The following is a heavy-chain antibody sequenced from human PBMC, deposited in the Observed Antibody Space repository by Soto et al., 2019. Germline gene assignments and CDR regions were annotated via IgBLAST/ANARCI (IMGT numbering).Heavy chain of an antibody. J-gene: IGHJ6*02. Sequence: GGSLRLSCAASGFTFSSYSMNWVRQAPGKGLEWVSYISSSSSTIYYADSVKGRFTISRDNAKNSLYLQMNSLRDEDTAVYYCARDRGRYDFWSGYYRGYYYNGMDVWGQGTTVTVSS. D-gene: IGHD3-3*01. CDR2: ISSSSSTI. V-gene: IGHV3-48*02. CDR1: GFTFSSYS. CDR3: ARDRGRYDFWSGYYRGYYYNGMDV.